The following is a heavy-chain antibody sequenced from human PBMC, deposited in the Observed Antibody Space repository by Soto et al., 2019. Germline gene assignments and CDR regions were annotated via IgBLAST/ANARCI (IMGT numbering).Heavy chain of an antibody. D-gene: IGHD6-19*01. J-gene: IGHJ6*02. CDR3: ARDRVSGSGSSYYYYGMDV. Sequence: PSETLSLTCTVSGGSISSYYWSWIRQPPGKGLEWIGYIYYSGSTNYSPSLKSRVTISVDTSKNQFSLKLSSVTAADTAVYYCARDRVSGSGSSYYYYGMDVWGQGTTVTVSS. CDR2: IYYSGST. CDR1: GGSISSYY. V-gene: IGHV4-59*01.